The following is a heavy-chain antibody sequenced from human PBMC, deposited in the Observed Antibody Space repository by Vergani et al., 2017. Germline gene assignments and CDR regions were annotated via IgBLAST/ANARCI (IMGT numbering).Heavy chain of an antibody. D-gene: IGHD5-18*01. CDR3: ASRAGYSYGAECDY. J-gene: IGHJ4*02. CDR2: IIPILGIA. Sequence: QVQLVQSGAEVKKPGASVKVSCKASGGTFSSYAISWVRQAPGQGLEWMGRIIPILGIANYAQKFQGRVTITADKSTSTAYMELSSLRSEDTAVYYWASRAGYSYGAECDYWGQGTLVTVSS. V-gene: IGHV1-69*09. CDR1: GGTFSSYA.